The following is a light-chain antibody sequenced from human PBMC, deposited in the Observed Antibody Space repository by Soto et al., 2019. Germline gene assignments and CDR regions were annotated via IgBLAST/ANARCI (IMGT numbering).Light chain of an antibody. CDR3: QQYVTSTRT. V-gene: IGKV3-20*01. J-gene: IGKJ1*01. CDR1: QSVSSSY. CDR2: GAS. Sequence: EIVLTQSPGTLSLSPGERATLSCRASQSVSSSYLAWYQQKPGQAPRLLIYGASSRATGIPDSFSGSGSGTDFTITISRLEPEDFAVYYCQQYVTSTRTFGQGTTVEIK.